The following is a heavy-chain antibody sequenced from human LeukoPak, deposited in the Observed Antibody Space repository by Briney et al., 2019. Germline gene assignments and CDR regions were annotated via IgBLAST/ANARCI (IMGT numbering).Heavy chain of an antibody. Sequence: SETLSLTCNVSGGSIRGYYWSWIRQPPGKGLEWIGYIYSSGSTNYNPSLKSRVTISVDTSKNQFSLKLSSVTAADTAVYYCAREEGDHDAFDIWGQGTMVTVSS. CDR3: AREEGDHDAFDI. CDR2: IYSSGST. CDR1: GGSIRGYY. V-gene: IGHV4-59*12. J-gene: IGHJ3*02. D-gene: IGHD3-10*01.